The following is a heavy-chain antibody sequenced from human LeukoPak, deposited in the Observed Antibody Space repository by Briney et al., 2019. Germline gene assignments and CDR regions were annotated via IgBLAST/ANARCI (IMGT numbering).Heavy chain of an antibody. CDR2: ISSSSSYI. CDR1: GFTFSSYS. D-gene: IGHD2-2*01. J-gene: IGHJ1*01. Sequence: GGSLRLSCAASGFTFSSYSMNWVRQAPGKGLEWVSSISSSSSYIYYADSVKGRFTISRDNAKNSLYLQMNSLRAEDTAVYCCARDDIVVVPAAASAEYFQHWGQGTLVTVSS. CDR3: ARDDIVVVPAAASAEYFQH. V-gene: IGHV3-21*01.